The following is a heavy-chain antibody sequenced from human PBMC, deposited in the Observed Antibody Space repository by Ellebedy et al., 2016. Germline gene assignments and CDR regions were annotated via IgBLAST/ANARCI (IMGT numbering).Heavy chain of an antibody. Sequence: GGSLRLSCAASGFIVSTNYMSWVHQAPGKGLEWVATLYSGGTILYADSVRGRFTISRDHSKSTLYLQMNNLRAEDTALYYRARGNAIPGPEPLDNWGQGTLVTVPS. J-gene: IGHJ4*02. CDR3: ARGNAIPGPEPLDN. V-gene: IGHV3-66*01. D-gene: IGHD1-14*01. CDR1: GFIVSTNY. CDR2: LYSGGTI.